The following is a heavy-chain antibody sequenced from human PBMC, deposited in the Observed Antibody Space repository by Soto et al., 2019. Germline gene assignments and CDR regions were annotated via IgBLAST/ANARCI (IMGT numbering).Heavy chain of an antibody. CDR1: GLTFSSYG. J-gene: IGHJ4*02. CDR3: AKDTYYHDSSGYYIFDY. CDR2: ISYDGSNK. D-gene: IGHD3-22*01. V-gene: IGHV3-30*18. Sequence: QVQLVESGGGVVQPGRSLRLSCAASGLTFSSYGMHWVRQAPGKGLEWVAVISYDGSNKNYADSVKGRFTISRDNSKNTVYLQMNSLRDEDTSLCYCAKDTYYHDSSGYYIFDYWGQGTLVTVSS.